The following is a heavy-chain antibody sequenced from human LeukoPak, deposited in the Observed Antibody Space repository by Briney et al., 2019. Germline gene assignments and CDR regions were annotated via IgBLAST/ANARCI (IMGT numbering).Heavy chain of an antibody. CDR2: MNPNSGNT. CDR1: GYTFTSYD. Sequence: ASVKVSCKASGYTFTSYDINWVRQATGQGLEWMGWMNPNSGNTGYAQKFQGRVTMTRNTSISTAYMELSSLRSEDTAVYYCARAGLDIVVVPAGMWGQGTLVTVSS. V-gene: IGHV1-8*01. J-gene: IGHJ4*02. CDR3: ARAGLDIVVVPAGM. D-gene: IGHD2-2*03.